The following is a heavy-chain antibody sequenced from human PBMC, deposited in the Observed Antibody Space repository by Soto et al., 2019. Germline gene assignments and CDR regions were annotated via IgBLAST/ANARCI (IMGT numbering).Heavy chain of an antibody. J-gene: IGHJ6*02. D-gene: IGHD2-21*02. CDR2: INVGTGNT. CDR3: ARGAGYCSGDCWNDYYYAMDV. Sequence: ASVKVSCKASGYTFTNYAIHWVRQAPGQRLEWVGWINVGTGNTKYSQNFQGRVTITRDTSATTAYMELSSLRSEDTAVYYCARGAGYCSGDCWNDYYYAMDVWGQGTTVTVSS. V-gene: IGHV1-3*01. CDR1: GYTFTNYA.